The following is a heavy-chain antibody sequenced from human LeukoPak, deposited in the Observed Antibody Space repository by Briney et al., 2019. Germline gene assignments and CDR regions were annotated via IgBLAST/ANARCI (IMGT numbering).Heavy chain of an antibody. Sequence: GGSLRLSCAASGFTFSTYRMNWVRQAPGKGLEWVSSISSSSSYIYYADSVNGRFTISRDNAKNSLFLQMNSLRAEDTAVYYCAREVWLTSVLDYWGQGTLVTVSS. CDR1: GFTFSTYR. D-gene: IGHD4-17*01. CDR2: ISSSSSYI. CDR3: AREVWLTSVLDY. J-gene: IGHJ4*02. V-gene: IGHV3-21*06.